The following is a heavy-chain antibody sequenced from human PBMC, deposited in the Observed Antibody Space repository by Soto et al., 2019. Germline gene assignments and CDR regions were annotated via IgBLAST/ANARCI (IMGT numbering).Heavy chain of an antibody. CDR2: ISAYNGNT. J-gene: IGHJ5*02. CDR1: GYTFTSYG. CDR3: ARVKGSGYHNWFDP. D-gene: IGHD3-22*01. Sequence: ASVKVSCNASGYTFTSYGISWVRQAPGQGLEWMGWISAYNGNTNYAQKLQGRVTMTTDTSTSTAYMELRSLRSDDTAVYYCARVKGSGYHNWFDPWGQGTLVTVSS. V-gene: IGHV1-18*01.